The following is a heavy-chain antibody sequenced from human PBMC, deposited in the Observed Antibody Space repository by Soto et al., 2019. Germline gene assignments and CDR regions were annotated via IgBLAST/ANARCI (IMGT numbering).Heavy chain of an antibody. CDR3: AKDPHPGPYYADSSGYFPYAH. V-gene: IGHV4-34*01. CDR1: GGSFSDYY. D-gene: IGHD3-22*01. J-gene: IGHJ4*02. Sequence: PSETLSLTCAVSGGSFSDYYWTWIRQPPGKGLEWIGEINHSGSTNYNPSLKSRVSMSLDTSKNQSSLRLRAEDTAVYYCAKDPHPGPYYADSSGYFPYAHWGQGTLVTVSS. CDR2: INHSGST.